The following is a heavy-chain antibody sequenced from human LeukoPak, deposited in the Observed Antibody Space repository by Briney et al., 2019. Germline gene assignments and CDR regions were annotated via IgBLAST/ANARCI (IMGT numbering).Heavy chain of an antibody. D-gene: IGHD5-12*01. J-gene: IGHJ4*02. Sequence: PVKVSCKASGGTFSSYAISWVRQAPGQGLEWMGGIIPIFGTANYAQKFQGRVTITADESTSTAYMELSSLRSEDTAVYYCARDAGYSGYDSGFDYWGQGTLVTVSS. CDR2: IIPIFGTA. CDR1: GGTFSSYA. V-gene: IGHV1-69*13. CDR3: ARDAGYSGYDSGFDY.